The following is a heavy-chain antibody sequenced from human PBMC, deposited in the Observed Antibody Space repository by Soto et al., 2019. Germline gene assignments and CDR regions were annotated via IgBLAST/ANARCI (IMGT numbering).Heavy chain of an antibody. CDR3: AKGPLWFGELLGDAFDI. CDR1: GFTFSSYA. Sequence: EVQLLESGGGLVQPGGSLRLSRAASGFTFSSYAMSWVRQAPGKGLEWVSAISGSGGSTYYADSVKGRFTISRDNSKNTLYLQMNSLRAEDTAVYYCAKGPLWFGELLGDAFDIWGQGTMVTVSS. CDR2: ISGSGGST. V-gene: IGHV3-23*01. D-gene: IGHD3-10*01. J-gene: IGHJ3*02.